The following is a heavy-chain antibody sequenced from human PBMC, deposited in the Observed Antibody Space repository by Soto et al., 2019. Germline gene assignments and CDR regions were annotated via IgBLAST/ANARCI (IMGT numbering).Heavy chain of an antibody. CDR3: ARVGTYYGSGSPYYSDY. D-gene: IGHD3-10*01. CDR2: ISSSSSYI. V-gene: IGHV3-21*01. Sequence: GGSLRLSCAASGFSFRSYYMNWVRQAPGKGLEWVSSISSSSSYINYADSVKGRFTISRDNAKNSLYLQMNSLRAEDTAVYYCARVGTYYGSGSPYYSDYWGQGTLVTVSS. CDR1: GFSFRSYY. J-gene: IGHJ4*02.